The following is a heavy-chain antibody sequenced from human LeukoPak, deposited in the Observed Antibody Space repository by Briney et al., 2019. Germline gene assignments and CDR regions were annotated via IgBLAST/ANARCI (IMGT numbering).Heavy chain of an antibody. J-gene: IGHJ4*02. CDR3: AKGTTVLTATALDY. D-gene: IGHD2-21*02. V-gene: IGHV3-23*01. Sequence: GGSLRLSCAASGFIVNSNYMNWVRQAPGKGLEWVSVIGDSGGSTYYADSVKGRFTISRDNSKNTLYLQMNSLRAEDTAVYYCAKGTTVLTATALDYWGQGTLVTVSS. CDR2: IGDSGGST. CDR1: GFIVNSNY.